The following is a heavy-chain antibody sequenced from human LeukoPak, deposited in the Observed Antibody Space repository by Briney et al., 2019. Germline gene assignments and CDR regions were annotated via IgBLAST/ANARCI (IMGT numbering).Heavy chain of an antibody. J-gene: IGHJ4*02. CDR2: ISSSSSTI. D-gene: IGHD6-13*01. CDR1: GFTVSSNY. CDR3: ARDSSSWYGGY. V-gene: IGHV3-48*01. Sequence: GGSLRLSCAASGFTVSSNYMSWVRQAPGKGLEWVSYISSSSSTIYYADSVKGRFTISRDNAKNSLYLQMNSLRAEDTAVYYCARDSSSWYGGYWGQGTLVTVSS.